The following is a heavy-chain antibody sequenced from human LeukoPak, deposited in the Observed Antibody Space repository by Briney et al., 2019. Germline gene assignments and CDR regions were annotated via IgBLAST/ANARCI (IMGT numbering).Heavy chain of an antibody. Sequence: ASVKVSCKASGYTFTAYYIHWVRQAPGQRLEWMGWVSPNNGGTNYAQKFQGRVTMTRDTSISTAYMELSRLRSDDTAVYYCARAAAYSSSWYLPYYMDVWGKGTTVTISS. CDR2: VSPNNGGT. CDR3: ARAAAYSSSWYLPYYMDV. V-gene: IGHV1-2*02. CDR1: GYTFTAYY. J-gene: IGHJ6*03. D-gene: IGHD6-13*01.